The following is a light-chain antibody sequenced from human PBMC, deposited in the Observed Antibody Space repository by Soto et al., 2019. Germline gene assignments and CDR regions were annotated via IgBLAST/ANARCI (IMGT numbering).Light chain of an antibody. CDR2: DAS. CDR1: HDIKNY. J-gene: IGKJ2*01. Sequence: DIQLTQSPPSLSASEGDRVTITCQASHDIKNYLNWYQQKPGKAPKLLIYDASNLETGVPSRFSGSGAGTDFTFTIGSLQPEDVATYYCQQFDSLPPYTFGPGPKVDIK. CDR3: QQFDSLPPYT. V-gene: IGKV1-33*01.